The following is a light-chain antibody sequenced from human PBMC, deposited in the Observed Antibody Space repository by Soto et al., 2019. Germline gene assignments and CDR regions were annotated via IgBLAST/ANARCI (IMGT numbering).Light chain of an antibody. V-gene: IGKV3-15*01. CDR3: QHYNNWPLT. CDR1: QSVSSN. J-gene: IGKJ3*01. CDR2: GAS. Sequence: EIVMTQSPATLSVSPGERATLSCRASQSVSSNLAWYQQKPGQAPRLLIYGASTGATGIPARFSGSGSGTEFTLTISNLQSEDFAVYYCQHYNNWPLTFGPGTKVDIK.